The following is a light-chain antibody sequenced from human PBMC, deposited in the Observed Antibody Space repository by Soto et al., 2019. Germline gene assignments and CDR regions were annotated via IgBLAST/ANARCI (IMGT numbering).Light chain of an antibody. CDR2: GAS. CDR1: QSVSSNY. Sequence: EIVLTQSPATPSLSPGETAALSCRASQSVSSNYLAWYQQKPGQAPRLLIYGASSRATGIPDRFSGSGSGTDFTLTIRRLEPEDFAVYYCQQYGSSYPWTFGQGTRWIS. CDR3: QQYGSSYPWT. J-gene: IGKJ1*01. V-gene: IGKV3-20*01.